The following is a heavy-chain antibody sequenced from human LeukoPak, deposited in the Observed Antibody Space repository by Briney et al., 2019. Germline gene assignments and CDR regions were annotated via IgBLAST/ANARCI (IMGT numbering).Heavy chain of an antibody. Sequence: GESLKISCKGSGYGLTSYWIGWVRQLPGKGLEWMGIIYPGDSGTRYSPSFQGQVTISADKSISTAYLQWSSLKASDTAMFYCARHWADFDAFDIWGQGTMVTVSS. D-gene: IGHD3-3*01. V-gene: IGHV5-51*01. CDR2: IYPGDSGT. J-gene: IGHJ3*02. CDR3: ARHWADFDAFDI. CDR1: GYGLTSYW.